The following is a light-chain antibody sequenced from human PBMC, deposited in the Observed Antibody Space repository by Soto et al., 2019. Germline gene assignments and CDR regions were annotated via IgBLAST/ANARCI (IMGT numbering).Light chain of an antibody. CDR2: DAS. CDR3: QQRSDWPT. J-gene: IGKJ3*01. V-gene: IGKV3-11*01. Sequence: DIVLTQSPATLSLSPGEIATLSCRASQDVGSYLAWYQQKPAQAPRLLIYDASNRATGIPARFSGSGSGTDFTLTISSLEAEVFAVYYCQQRSDWPTFGPGTKVDLK. CDR1: QDVGSY.